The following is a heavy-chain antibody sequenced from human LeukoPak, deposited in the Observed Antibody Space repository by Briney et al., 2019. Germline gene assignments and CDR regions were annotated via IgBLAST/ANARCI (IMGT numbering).Heavy chain of an antibody. CDR3: AKEGIVATIEMPDY. V-gene: IGHV3-23*01. Sequence: GGSLRLSCAASGFTFSSYAMSWVRQAPGKGLEWVSTISGGGGSTYYADSVKGRSTISRDNSKNTLYLQMNSLRPEDTAVYYCAKEGIVATIEMPDYWGQGTLVTVSS. CDR2: ISGGGGST. CDR1: GFTFSSYA. J-gene: IGHJ4*02. D-gene: IGHD5-12*01.